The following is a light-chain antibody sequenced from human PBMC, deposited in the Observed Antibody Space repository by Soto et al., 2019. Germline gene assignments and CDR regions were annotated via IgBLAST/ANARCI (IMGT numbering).Light chain of an antibody. CDR2: DAS. V-gene: IGKV1-5*01. CDR3: QQYNNYWWT. J-gene: IGKJ1*01. Sequence: IQMTQSPSTLSASVGDRVTITCRASQSISSWLAWYQQKPGKAPKLLIYDASSLESGVPSRFSGSGSGTEFTLTISSLQPDDFATYYCQQYNNYWWTFGQGTKVDIK. CDR1: QSISSW.